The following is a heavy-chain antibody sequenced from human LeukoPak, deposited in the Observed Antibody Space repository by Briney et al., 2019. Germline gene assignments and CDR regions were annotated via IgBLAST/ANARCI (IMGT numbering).Heavy chain of an antibody. Sequence: PGGSLGLSCAASGFTFSSYAMHWVRQAPGKGLEWVAVISYDGSNKYYADSVKGRFTISRDNSKNTLYLQMNSLRAEDTAVYYCARDRYCSSTSCYYYYGMDAWGQGTTVTVSS. V-gene: IGHV3-30*04. D-gene: IGHD2-2*01. J-gene: IGHJ6*02. CDR2: ISYDGSNK. CDR1: GFTFSSYA. CDR3: ARDRYCSSTSCYYYYGMDA.